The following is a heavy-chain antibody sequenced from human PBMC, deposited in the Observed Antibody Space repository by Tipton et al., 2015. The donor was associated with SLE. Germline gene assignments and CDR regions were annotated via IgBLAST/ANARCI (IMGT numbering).Heavy chain of an antibody. D-gene: IGHD4-17*01. V-gene: IGHV4-4*08. CDR1: GGSISSYY. J-gene: IGHJ3*02. CDR3: ARVRNNGDYVGAFDI. CDR2: IYTSGST. Sequence: TLSLTCTVSGGSISSYYWSWIRQPPGKGLEWIGYIYTSGSTNYNPSLKSRGTISVDTSKNQFSLKLSSVTAADTAVYYCARVRNNGDYVGAFDIWGQGTMVTVSS.